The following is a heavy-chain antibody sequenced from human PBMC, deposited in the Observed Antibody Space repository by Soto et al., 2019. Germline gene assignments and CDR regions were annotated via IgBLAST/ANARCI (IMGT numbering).Heavy chain of an antibody. Sequence: AGGSLRLSCAASGFTFSSSWMNWVRQAPGKGLEWVAGIKEDGSEKYYVDIVKGRFTISRDNVENSLYLQMNSLRGEDSAVYFCARDRGYSSYDYWGLGTLVTVS. J-gene: IGHJ4*02. CDR1: GFTFSSSW. CDR2: IKEDGSEK. CDR3: ARDRGYSSYDY. D-gene: IGHD5-18*01. V-gene: IGHV3-7*01.